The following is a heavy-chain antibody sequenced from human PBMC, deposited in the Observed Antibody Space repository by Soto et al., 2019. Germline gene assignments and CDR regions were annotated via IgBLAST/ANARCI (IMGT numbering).Heavy chain of an antibody. Sequence: QVQLVQSGAEVKKPGSSVKVSCKAPGGTFSSYAISWVRQAPGQGLEWMGGIFPIFCTANYAQKFQGRVTITADESTSTGYMELSSLRSEDTAVYYCARSQGGSSSLDIYYYYYYGMDVWGQGTTVTVSS. D-gene: IGHD2-15*01. CDR3: ARSQGGSSSLDIYYYYYYGMDV. V-gene: IGHV1-69*01. CDR2: IFPIFCTA. J-gene: IGHJ6*02. CDR1: GGTFSSYA.